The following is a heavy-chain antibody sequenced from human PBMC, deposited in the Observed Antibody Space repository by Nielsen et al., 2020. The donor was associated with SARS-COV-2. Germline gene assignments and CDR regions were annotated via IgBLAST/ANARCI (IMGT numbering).Heavy chain of an antibody. CDR3: ALWFGELLPGMDV. CDR1: GYSSTSYW. V-gene: IGHV5-51*01. J-gene: IGHJ6*02. D-gene: IGHD3-10*01. Sequence: GGSLRLSCKGSGYSSTSYWIGWVRQMPGKGLEWMGIIYPGDSDTRYSPSFQGQVTISADKSISTAYLQWSSLKASDTAMYYCALWFGELLPGMDVWGQGTTVTVSS. CDR2: IYPGDSDT.